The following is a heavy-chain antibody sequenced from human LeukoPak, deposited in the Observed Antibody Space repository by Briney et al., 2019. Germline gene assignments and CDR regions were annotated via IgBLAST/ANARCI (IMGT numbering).Heavy chain of an antibody. CDR2: ISSYNGNT. J-gene: IGHJ5*02. CDR3: ARIGCSSTICYGNSVDP. V-gene: IGHV1-18*01. D-gene: IGHD2-2*01. Sequence: ASVKVSCKASGYTFTNCGINWVRQAPGQGLEWMGWISSYNGNTLYAQKFQGRVTMTTDTSTSTAYMELRSLRSDDTAVYYCARIGCSSTICYGNSVDPWGQGTLVTVSS. CDR1: GYTFTNCG.